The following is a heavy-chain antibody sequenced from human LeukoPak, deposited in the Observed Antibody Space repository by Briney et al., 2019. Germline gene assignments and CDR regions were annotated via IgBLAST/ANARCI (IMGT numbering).Heavy chain of an antibody. D-gene: IGHD1-26*01. J-gene: IGHJ4*02. Sequence: GGSLRLSCAASGFTFDDYSMHWVRQVPGKGLQWVPLITWDGGSTFYADSVKGRFTISRDNSKKSLSLQMYGLSLEDTALYYCARERGRVIDYWGQGTLVTVSS. V-gene: IGHV3-43*01. CDR1: GFTFDDYS. CDR2: ITWDGGST. CDR3: ARERGRVIDY.